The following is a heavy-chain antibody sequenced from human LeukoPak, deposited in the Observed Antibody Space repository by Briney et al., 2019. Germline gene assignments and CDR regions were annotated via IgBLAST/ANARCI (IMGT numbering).Heavy chain of an antibody. CDR2: ISAYNGNT. V-gene: IGHV1-18*01. Sequence: ASVKVSCKASGYTFTSYGISWVRQAPGQGLEWMGWISAYNGNTNYAQKLQGRVTMTTDTSTSTAYMELRSLRSDDTAVYYCARELGYYDSSGYYPSWFDPWGQGTLVTVSS. CDR3: ARELGYYDSSGYYPSWFDP. CDR1: GYTFTSYG. D-gene: IGHD3-22*01. J-gene: IGHJ5*02.